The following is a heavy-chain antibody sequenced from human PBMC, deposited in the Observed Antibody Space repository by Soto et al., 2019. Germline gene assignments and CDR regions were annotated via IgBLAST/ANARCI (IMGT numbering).Heavy chain of an antibody. J-gene: IGHJ6*02. V-gene: IGHV1-69*13. CDR3: ARYYVDTAMASYYYYYGMDV. D-gene: IGHD5-18*01. Sequence: SVKVSCKASGVTFSSYAISWVRQAPVQGLEWMGGIIPIFGTANYAQKFQGRVTITADESTSTAYMELSSLRSEDTAVYYCARYYVDTAMASYYYYYGMDVWGQGTTVTVSS. CDR2: IIPIFGTA. CDR1: GVTFSSYA.